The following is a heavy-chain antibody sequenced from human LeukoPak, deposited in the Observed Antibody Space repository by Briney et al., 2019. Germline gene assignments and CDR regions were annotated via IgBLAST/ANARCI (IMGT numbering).Heavy chain of an antibody. CDR2: FDPEDGET. D-gene: IGHD6-19*01. CDR1: GYTLTELS. Sequence: GASVTVSCKVSGYTLTELSMHWVRQAPGKGLEWMGGFDPEDGETIYAQKFQGRVTMTEDTSTDTAYMELSSLRSEDTAVYYCATSPLYSSGWFPGIWGQGTMVTVSS. J-gene: IGHJ3*02. CDR3: ATSPLYSSGWFPGI. V-gene: IGHV1-24*01.